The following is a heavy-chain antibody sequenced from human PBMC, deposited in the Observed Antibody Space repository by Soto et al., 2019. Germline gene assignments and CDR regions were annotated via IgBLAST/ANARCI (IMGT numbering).Heavy chain of an antibody. CDR2: ISYDGTEK. V-gene: IGHV3-30*18. CDR3: AKDLASPGVYYCYAMDV. Sequence: QEQLVESGGGVVQPGRSLRLACAASGFTFSKYGMHWVRQAPGQGLEWVAVISYDGTEKYYADAVKGRFSISRYNSKSILYLQKNSLRPEDTAVFYGAKDLASPGVYYCYAMDVWGQGTTVTVSS. CDR1: GFTFSKYG. J-gene: IGHJ6*02.